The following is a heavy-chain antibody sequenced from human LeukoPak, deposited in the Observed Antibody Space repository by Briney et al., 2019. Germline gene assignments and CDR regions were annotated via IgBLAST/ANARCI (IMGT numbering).Heavy chain of an antibody. V-gene: IGHV3-21*01. CDR1: GFTFDDYA. J-gene: IGHJ4*02. D-gene: IGHD1-26*01. CDR2: ISSSSSYI. CDR3: ARGGPHGYYFDY. Sequence: GGSLRLSCAASGFTFDDYAMHWVRQAPGKGLEWVSSISSSSSYIYYADSVKGRFTISRDNAKNSLYLQMNSLRAEDTAVYYCARGGPHGYYFDYWGQGTLVTVSS.